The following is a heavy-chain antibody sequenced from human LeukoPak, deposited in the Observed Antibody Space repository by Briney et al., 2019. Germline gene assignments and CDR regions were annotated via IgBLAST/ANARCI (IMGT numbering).Heavy chain of an antibody. CDR1: GFTFSSYA. D-gene: IGHD1-14*01. V-gene: IGHV3-23*01. J-gene: IGHJ4*02. CDR3: ARDLTFLSGSGSGIDY. Sequence: GGSLRLSCAASGFTFSSYAMSWVRQAPGKGLEWVSAISGSGTSTHYADSVKGRFTISRDNAKNSLYLQMNSLRAEDTAVYYCARDLTFLSGSGSGIDYWGQGTLVTVSS. CDR2: ISGSGTST.